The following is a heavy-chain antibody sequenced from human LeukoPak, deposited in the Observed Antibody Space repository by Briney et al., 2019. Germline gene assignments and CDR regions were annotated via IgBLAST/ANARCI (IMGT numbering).Heavy chain of an antibody. CDR2: LTSGGDYI. Sequence: GFLRLSWAASGFNFNTFNMKWVRQAPGEGLEWVLSLTSGGDYIYYADSVKGRFTTSRDNAKNSLSLQLNSLRVEDTAVYYCARGHYDVLAASYKWTPDYWGQGTLVTVSS. CDR3: ARGHYDVLAASYKWTPDY. J-gene: IGHJ4*02. CDR1: GFNFNTFN. V-gene: IGHV3-21*01. D-gene: IGHD3-9*01.